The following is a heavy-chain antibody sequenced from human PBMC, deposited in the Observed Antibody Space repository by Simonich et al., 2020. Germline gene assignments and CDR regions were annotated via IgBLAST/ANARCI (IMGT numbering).Heavy chain of an antibody. CDR1: GSTFSRNY. CDR3: VSHSSGWY. CDR2: IYSGGST. D-gene: IGHD6-19*01. V-gene: IGHV3-53*04. Sequence: EVQLVESGGGLVQPGGSWRLSCEASGSTFSRNYMSWVVQAPGKWLEWVSVIYSGGSTYYADSVKGRFTISRHNSKNTLYLHMNSLRAEDTAVYYCVSHSSGWYWGQGTLVTVSS. J-gene: IGHJ4*02.